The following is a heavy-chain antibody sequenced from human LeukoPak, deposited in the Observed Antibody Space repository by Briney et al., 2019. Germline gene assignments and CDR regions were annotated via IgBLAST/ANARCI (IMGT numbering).Heavy chain of an antibody. J-gene: IGHJ3*02. CDR2: IKSKTDGGTT. Sequence: PGGSLRLSCAASGFTFDSYAMSWVRQAPGKGLEWVGRIKSKTDGGTTDYAAPVKGRFTISRDGSKNTLYLQMNSLKTEDTAVYYCTTDNFIWGAYDAFDIWGQGTMVTVSS. CDR1: GFTFDSYA. D-gene: IGHD3-16*01. CDR3: TTDNFIWGAYDAFDI. V-gene: IGHV3-15*01.